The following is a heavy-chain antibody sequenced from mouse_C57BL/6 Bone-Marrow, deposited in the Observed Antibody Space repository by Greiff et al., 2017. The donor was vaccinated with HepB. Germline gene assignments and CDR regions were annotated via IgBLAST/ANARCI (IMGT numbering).Heavy chain of an antibody. D-gene: IGHD2-1*01. J-gene: IGHJ1*03. Sequence: QVQLQQSGAELVRPGASVKLSCKASGYTFTDYYINWVKQRPGQGLEWIARIYPGSGNTDYNEKFKGKATLTAEKSSSTAYMQLSSLTSEDSAVYVCARGGNYGRYFDVWGTGTTVTVSS. V-gene: IGHV1-76*01. CDR2: IYPGSGNT. CDR3: ARGGNYGRYFDV. CDR1: GYTFTDYY.